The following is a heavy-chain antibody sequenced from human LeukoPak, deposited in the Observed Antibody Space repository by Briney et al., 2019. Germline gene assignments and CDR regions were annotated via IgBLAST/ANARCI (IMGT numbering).Heavy chain of an antibody. V-gene: IGHV4-39*01. CDR3: ARLGYDILTGYPTMLFDI. D-gene: IGHD3-9*01. Sequence: PSETLSLTCTVSGGSISSSSYYWGWIRQPPGKGLEWIGSIYYSGSTYYNPSLKSRVTISVDTSKNQFSLKLSSVTAADTAVYYCARLGYDILTGYPTMLFDIWGQGTMVTVSP. CDR1: GGSISSSSYY. J-gene: IGHJ3*02. CDR2: IYYSGST.